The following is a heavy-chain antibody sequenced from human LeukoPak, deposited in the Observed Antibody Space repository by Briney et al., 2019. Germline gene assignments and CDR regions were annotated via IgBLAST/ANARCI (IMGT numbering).Heavy chain of an antibody. Sequence: GGSLRLSCAASGFTFSSYSINWVRQAPGKGLEWVSSIDSSSSYIYYADSVKGRFTISRDNAKNSLFLQMNSLRVEDTAVYYCARPGITGTMGYGAFDIWAKGQGSPSLQ. CDR1: GFTFSSYS. D-gene: IGHD1-7*01. CDR2: IDSSSSYI. V-gene: IGHV3-21*01. CDR3: ARPGITGTMGYGAFDI. J-gene: IGHJ3*02.